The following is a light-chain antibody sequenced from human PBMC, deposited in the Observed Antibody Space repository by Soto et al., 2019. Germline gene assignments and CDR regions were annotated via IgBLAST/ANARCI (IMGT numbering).Light chain of an antibody. CDR3: QQHGQWPIT. CDR1: QYINTR. Sequence: EIVLTQSPATLSSFPGDRVTLSCRASQYINTRLAWYQHRPGQAPRLLTYQTSIRAAGIPARFSASGTGTDFTLTICDVQPEDFATYYCQQHGQWPITFGQGTRLEIK. CDR2: QTS. J-gene: IGKJ5*01. V-gene: IGKV3D-11*01.